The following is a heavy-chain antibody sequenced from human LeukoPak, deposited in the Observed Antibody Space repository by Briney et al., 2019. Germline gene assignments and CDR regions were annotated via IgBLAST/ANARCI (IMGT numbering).Heavy chain of an antibody. V-gene: IGHV1-8*03. CDR2: MNPNSGNT. CDR3: ARGPYWPNIVVVPENYYMDV. Sequence: GASVKVSCKASGYTFTSYDINWVRQATGQGLEWMGWMNPNSGNTGYAQKVQGRVTITRNTSISTAYMELSSLRSEDTAVYYCARGPYWPNIVVVPENYYMDVWGKGTTVTVS. D-gene: IGHD2-2*01. J-gene: IGHJ6*03. CDR1: GYTFTSYD.